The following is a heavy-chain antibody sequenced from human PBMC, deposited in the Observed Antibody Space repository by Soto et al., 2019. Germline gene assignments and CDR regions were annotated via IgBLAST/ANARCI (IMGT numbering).Heavy chain of an antibody. CDR3: ARHGQDDGRECYGDH. J-gene: IGHJ4*02. V-gene: IGHV5-51*01. CDR2: IYPGDSDT. CDR1: GNSFTNFW. Sequence: PAESLKISCRASGNSFTNFWIGWVRQLPGKGLEWMGIIYPGDSDTRYIPSYRGQVTIPTDKSISTAYLQWSNLKASDTTMYNCARHGQDDGRECYGDHLVQGTQVTVCS. D-gene: IGHD3-16*01.